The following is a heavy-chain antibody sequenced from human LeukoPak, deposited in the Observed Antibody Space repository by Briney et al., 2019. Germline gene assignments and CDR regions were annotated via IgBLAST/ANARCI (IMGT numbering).Heavy chain of an antibody. CDR2: INHSGST. D-gene: IGHD2-2*01. CDR1: GGSMSNIYY. V-gene: IGHV4-34*01. J-gene: IGHJ4*02. Sequence: KTSETLSLTCNVSGGSMSNIYYWGWIRQPPGKGLEWIGEINHSGSTNYNPSLKSRVTISVDTSKNQFSLKLSSVTAADTAVYYCAANIVVVPAPDYWGQGTLVTVSS. CDR3: AANIVVVPAPDY.